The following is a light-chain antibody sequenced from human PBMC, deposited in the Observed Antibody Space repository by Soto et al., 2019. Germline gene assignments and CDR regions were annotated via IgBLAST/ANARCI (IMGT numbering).Light chain of an antibody. CDR2: QTS. CDR1: QYINTR. J-gene: IGKJ1*01. Sequence: EIVLTQSPATLSSFPVDRVTLSCRASQYINTRLAWYQHRPGQAPRLLIYQTSIRAAGIPARFSASGSGTDFTLTISSLQPDDFATYYCQQYNSYSPWTCGQGTKVDIK. V-gene: IGKV3D-15*01. CDR3: QQYNSYSPWT.